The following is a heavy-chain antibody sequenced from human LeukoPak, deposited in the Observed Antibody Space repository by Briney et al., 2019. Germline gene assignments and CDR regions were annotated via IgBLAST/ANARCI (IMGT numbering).Heavy chain of an antibody. CDR2: IYSGGST. V-gene: IGHV3-53*01. CDR3: ARAGGYGPYYYGMDV. CDR1: GFTVSSND. Sequence: PGGSLRLSCAASGFTVSSNDMSWVRQAPGKGLEWVSVIYSGGSTYYADPLKAPLTTSRDHSKTTLYLQRNSLRAEDTAVYYCARAGGYGPYYYGMDVWGQGTTVTVSS. D-gene: IGHD3-10*01. J-gene: IGHJ6*02.